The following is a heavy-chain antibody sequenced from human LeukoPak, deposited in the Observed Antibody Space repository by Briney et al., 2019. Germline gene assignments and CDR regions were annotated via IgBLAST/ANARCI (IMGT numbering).Heavy chain of an antibody. CDR1: GGSISSYY. J-gene: IGHJ6*02. V-gene: IGHV4-4*07. Sequence: SETLSLTCTVSGGSISSYYWSWIRQPAGKGLEWIGRIYTSGSTNYNPSLKSRVTMSVDTSKNQFSLKLSSVTAADTALYYCAKDKGSGSYALNMDVWGQGTTVTVSS. CDR3: AKDKGSGSYALNMDV. D-gene: IGHD3-10*01. CDR2: IYTSGST.